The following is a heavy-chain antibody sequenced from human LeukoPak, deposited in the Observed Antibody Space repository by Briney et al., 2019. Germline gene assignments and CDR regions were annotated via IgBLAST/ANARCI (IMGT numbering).Heavy chain of an antibody. CDR2: ISSSSSYI. CDR1: GFTFSSYS. Sequence: GGSLRLPCAASGFTFSSYSMNWVRQAPGKGLEWVSSISSSSSYIYYADSVKGRFTISRDNAKNSLYLQMNSLRAEDTAVYYCARDLGATLGAYYYYGMDVWGQGTTVTVSS. CDR3: ARDLGATLGAYYYYGMDV. D-gene: IGHD1-26*01. V-gene: IGHV3-21*01. J-gene: IGHJ6*02.